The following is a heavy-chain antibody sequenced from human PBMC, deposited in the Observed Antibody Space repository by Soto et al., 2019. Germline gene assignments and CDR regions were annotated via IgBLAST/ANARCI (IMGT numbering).Heavy chain of an antibody. Sequence: SVKVSFKASGGTFSSYTIAWLRQAPGQGLEWMGEIIPLFGTTNYVEKFQGRLTITADASTSTAYMELSSLRSEDTAMYYCARDSIAAAGTDYWGQGTLVTVSS. CDR3: ARDSIAAAGTDY. D-gene: IGHD6-13*01. CDR1: GGTFSSYT. V-gene: IGHV1-69*13. J-gene: IGHJ4*02. CDR2: IIPLFGTT.